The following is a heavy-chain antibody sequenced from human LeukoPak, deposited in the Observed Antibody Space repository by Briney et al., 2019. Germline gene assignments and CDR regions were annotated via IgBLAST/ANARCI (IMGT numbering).Heavy chain of an antibody. J-gene: IGHJ4*02. CDR1: GDSVSSNSAT. Sequence: SQTLSLACAISGDSVSSNSATWNWIRKSPSRGLEWLGRTYYRSKWYNEYAASVKSRTTINPDTSKNQFSLHLNSVTPEDTAVYYCAGSHSSTWYPDCWGQGTLVTVSS. V-gene: IGHV6-1*01. CDR3: AGSHSSTWYPDC. D-gene: IGHD6-13*01. CDR2: TYYRSKWYN.